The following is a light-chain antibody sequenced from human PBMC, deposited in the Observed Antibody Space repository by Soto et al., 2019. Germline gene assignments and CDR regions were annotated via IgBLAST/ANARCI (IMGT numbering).Light chain of an antibody. CDR1: TGSVTSVSY. J-gene: IGLJ3*02. CDR2: STT. CDR3: LLYYGGAQVWV. V-gene: IGLV7-43*01. Sequence: QTVVTQEPSLTVSPGGTVTLTCASSTGSVTSVSYASWFQQKPGQPPRSLIYSTTNKHSRTPARFSGSLLGGKAVLTLSGVQPEDEAEYYCLLYYGGAQVWVFGGGTKLTVL.